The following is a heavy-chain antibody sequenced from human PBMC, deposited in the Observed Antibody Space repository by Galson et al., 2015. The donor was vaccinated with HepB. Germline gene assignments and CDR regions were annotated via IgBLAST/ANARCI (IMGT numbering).Heavy chain of an antibody. D-gene: IGHD5-12*01. Sequence: SLRLSCAASGFTFSSYAMHWVRQAPGKGLEWVAVISYDGSNKYYADSVKGRFTISRDNSKNTLYLQMNSLRAEDTAVYYCARGGEDIVAPDGMDVWGQGTTVTVSS. CDR3: ARGGEDIVAPDGMDV. J-gene: IGHJ6*02. CDR1: GFTFSSYA. CDR2: ISYDGSNK. V-gene: IGHV3-30-3*01.